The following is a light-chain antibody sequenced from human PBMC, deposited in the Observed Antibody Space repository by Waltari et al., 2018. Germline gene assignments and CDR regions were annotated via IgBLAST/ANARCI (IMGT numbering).Light chain of an antibody. Sequence: QSALTQPASVSGTLGPSITISCTGTTSDVGNYDLVSWYQQHPGKAPKLRICEVIKRPSGFSSRFSGSKSGNTASLTISGLQAEDEADYYCCSYAGRGTYVFGSGTKVTVL. CDR1: TSDVGNYDL. CDR2: EVI. CDR3: CSYAGRGTYV. J-gene: IGLJ1*01. V-gene: IGLV2-23*02.